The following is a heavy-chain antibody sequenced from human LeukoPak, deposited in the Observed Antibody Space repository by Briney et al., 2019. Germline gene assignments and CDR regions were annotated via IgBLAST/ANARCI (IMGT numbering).Heavy chain of an antibody. D-gene: IGHD1-26*01. CDR1: GGSISSYY. Sequence: PSETLSLTCTVSGGSISSYYWSWIRQPPGKGLEWIGYIYYSGSTNYNPFLKSRVTISVDTSKNQFSLKLSSVTAADTAVYYCARGRYGIGAFDIWGQGTMVTVSS. J-gene: IGHJ3*02. V-gene: IGHV4-59*12. CDR3: ARGRYGIGAFDI. CDR2: IYYSGST.